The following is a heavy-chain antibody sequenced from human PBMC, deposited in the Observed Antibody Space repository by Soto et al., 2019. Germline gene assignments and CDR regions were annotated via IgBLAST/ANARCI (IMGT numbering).Heavy chain of an antibody. CDR2: IYYSGST. V-gene: IGHV4-31*03. J-gene: IGHJ4*02. CDR3: ASGIHRYYYDSSGYYGY. CDR1: GGSISSGGYY. D-gene: IGHD3-22*01. Sequence: QVQLQESGPGLVKPSQTLSLTCTVSGGSISSGGYYWSWIRQHPGKGLEWIGYIYYSGSTYYNPSLKSRVTRSVDTSKNQFSLKLSSVTAADTAVYYCASGIHRYYYDSSGYYGYWGQGTLVTVSS.